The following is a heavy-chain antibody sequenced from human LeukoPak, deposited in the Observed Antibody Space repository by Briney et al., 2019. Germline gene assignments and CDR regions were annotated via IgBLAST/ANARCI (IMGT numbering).Heavy chain of an antibody. CDR3: ANGGGYYFEY. Sequence: GGSLRLSCVASGFTFSSYPMRWVRQAPGKGLEWVSTISGSGSGTYYADSVEGRFTISGDNSRNTLYLQMNSLRAEDTAVYYCANGGGYYFEYWGQGTLVTVSS. D-gene: IGHD3-22*01. J-gene: IGHJ4*02. CDR1: GFTFSSYP. CDR2: ISGSGSGT. V-gene: IGHV3-23*01.